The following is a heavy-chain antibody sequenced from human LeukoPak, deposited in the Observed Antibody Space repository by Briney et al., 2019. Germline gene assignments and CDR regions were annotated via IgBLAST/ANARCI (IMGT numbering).Heavy chain of an antibody. CDR3: AKDYGSGSYGDAVGH. CDR2: ISYDGSNK. D-gene: IGHD3-10*01. CDR1: GFTFSSYG. V-gene: IGHV3-30*18. J-gene: IGHJ4*02. Sequence: PGGPLRLSCAASGFTFSSYGMHCVRQAPGKGLEGVAVISYDGSNKYYVDSVKGRFTISRDNSKNTLYLQMNSLRPEDTVVYYCAKDYGSGSYGDAVGHWGQGSLVTVST.